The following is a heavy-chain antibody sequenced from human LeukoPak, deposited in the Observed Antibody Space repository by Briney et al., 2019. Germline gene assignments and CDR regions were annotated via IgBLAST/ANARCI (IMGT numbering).Heavy chain of an antibody. Sequence: GASVKVSCEVSGYTLTELSMHWVRQAPGKGLEWMGGFDPEDGETIYAQKFQGRVTMTEDTSTDTAYMELSSLRPEDTAVYYCATTSSGSYYPYYYYMDVWGKGTTVTVSS. CDR1: GYTLTELS. CDR3: ATTSSGSYYPYYYYMDV. D-gene: IGHD1-26*01. J-gene: IGHJ6*03. V-gene: IGHV1-24*01. CDR2: FDPEDGET.